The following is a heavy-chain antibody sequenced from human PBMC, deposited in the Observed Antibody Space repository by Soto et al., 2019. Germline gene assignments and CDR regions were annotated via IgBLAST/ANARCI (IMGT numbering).Heavy chain of an antibody. Sequence: GGSLRLSCAASGFPFRSYAMSWVRQAPGKGLERVSAISGSGDSTYYADSVKGRFTISRDNSKNTLYLQMNSLRAEDTAVYYCAKALTYYDFWRGGGSGAFDIWGQGTMVTVSS. CDR2: ISGSGDST. CDR3: AKALTYYDFWRGGGSGAFDI. J-gene: IGHJ3*02. V-gene: IGHV3-23*01. D-gene: IGHD3-3*01. CDR1: GFPFRSYA.